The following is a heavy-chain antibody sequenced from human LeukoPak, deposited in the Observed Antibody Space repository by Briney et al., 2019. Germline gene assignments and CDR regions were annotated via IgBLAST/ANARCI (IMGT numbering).Heavy chain of an antibody. D-gene: IGHD6-19*01. CDR1: GFIFSSYA. V-gene: IGHV3-23*01. CDR3: AKGGPAVAGTVDY. J-gene: IGHJ4*02. CDR2: ISGSGGST. Sequence: GGSLRLSCAASGFIFSSYAMSWVRQAPGKGLEWVSGISGSGGSTYYADSVKGRFSISRDNSKNTLYLQMNSLRAGDTAVYYCAKGGPAVAGTVDYWGQGTLVTVSS.